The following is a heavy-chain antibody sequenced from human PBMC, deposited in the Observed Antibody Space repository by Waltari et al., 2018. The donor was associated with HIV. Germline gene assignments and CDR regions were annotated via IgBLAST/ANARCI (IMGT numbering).Heavy chain of an antibody. V-gene: IGHV4-34*02. Sequence: QVHLQQWGAGLLKPSETLSLTCGVYGGSFSGYYWSWIRQPPGKGLEWLGEINYVGPTNYNPSLKSRVTVLLDTSKTQFSLQLSSVTAADTAVYYCARRMDNWGLQAFDIWGQGTMVTVSS. D-gene: IGHD7-27*01. J-gene: IGHJ3*02. CDR2: INYVGPT. CDR3: ARRMDNWGLQAFDI. CDR1: GGSFSGYY.